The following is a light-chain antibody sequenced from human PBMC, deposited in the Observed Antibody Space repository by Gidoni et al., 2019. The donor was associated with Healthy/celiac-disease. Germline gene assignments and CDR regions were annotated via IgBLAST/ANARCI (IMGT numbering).Light chain of an antibody. CDR2: GAS. Sequence: EIVLTQSPGTLSLSPGERATLSCRANQSVSSSYLAWYQQKPGQAPRLLIYGASSRVTGIPDRFSGSGSGTDFTLTISRLEPEDFAVYYCQQYGSSPRTFGGGTKVEIK. CDR1: QSVSSSY. V-gene: IGKV3-20*01. CDR3: QQYGSSPRT. J-gene: IGKJ4*01.